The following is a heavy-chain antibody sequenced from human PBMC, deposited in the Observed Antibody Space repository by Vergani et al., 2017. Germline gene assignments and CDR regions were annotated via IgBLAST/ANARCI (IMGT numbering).Heavy chain of an antibody. CDR3: ARQGMLTGSFYSY. CDR1: GYRFTDYW. V-gene: IGHV5-51*01. CDR2: IFPGDSDT. Sequence: EVQLVQSGAELKKPGESLKISCKASGYRFTDYWIAWVRQMPGKGLEWMGIIFPGDSDTRYGPSFQGQVTISVDQSVSTTFLQWSSLQASDTAIYYCARQGMLTGSFYSYWGQGSLVTVSS. D-gene: IGHD1-1*01. J-gene: IGHJ4*02.